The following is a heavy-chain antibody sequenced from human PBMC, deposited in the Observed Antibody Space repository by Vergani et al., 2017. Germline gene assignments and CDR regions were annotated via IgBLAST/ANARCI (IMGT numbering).Heavy chain of an antibody. CDR1: GFTVSSNY. Sequence: EVQLVETGGGLIQPGGSLRLSCAASGFTVSSNYMSWVRQAPGKGLEWVSVIYSGGSTYYADAVKGRFTISRDNSKNTLYLQMNSLRAEDTAVYYCARSCSGGSCYAKVMDVWGKGTMVTVSS. V-gene: IGHV3-53*02. D-gene: IGHD2-15*01. J-gene: IGHJ6*04. CDR2: IYSGGST. CDR3: ARSCSGGSCYAKVMDV.